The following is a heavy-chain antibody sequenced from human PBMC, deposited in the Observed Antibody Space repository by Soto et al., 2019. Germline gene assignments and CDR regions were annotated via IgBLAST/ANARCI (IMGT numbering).Heavy chain of an antibody. CDR1: GITYSTYA. CDR3: ARAISGYVT. Sequence: QVHLVQSGAEVKHPGASVRVSCKASGITYSTYAIHWVRQAPGQGLEWMGWINAGEGYTRYSQDFQGRVTLTTVTSASTTYMDPSNLTFEDTAVYYCARAISGYVTWGQGTQVTVSS. D-gene: IGHD5-12*01. CDR2: INAGEGYT. V-gene: IGHV1-3*01. J-gene: IGHJ5*02.